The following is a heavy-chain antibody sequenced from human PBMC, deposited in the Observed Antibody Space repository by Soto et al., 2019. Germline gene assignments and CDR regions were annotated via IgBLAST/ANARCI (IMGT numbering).Heavy chain of an antibody. Sequence: EVQLVESGGGLVKPGGSLRLSCAASGFTFSNAWMKWVRQAPGKGLEWVGRIKSKTDGGTTDYAAPVKGRFTIARDDSKNTLHLQMNSLKTEGKAVYSCTAAQTADSWYWNGFDIWGQATTVTVSS. D-gene: IGHD6-13*01. J-gene: IGHJ3*02. CDR2: IKSKTDGGTT. V-gene: IGHV3-15*07. CDR1: GFTFSNAW. CDR3: TAAQTADSWYWNGFDI.